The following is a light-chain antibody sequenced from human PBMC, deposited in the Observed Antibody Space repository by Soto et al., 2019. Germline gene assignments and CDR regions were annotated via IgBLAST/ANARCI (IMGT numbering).Light chain of an antibody. V-gene: IGKV3-20*01. CDR3: QQYNRSPRT. Sequence: EIELTQSPGTLSLSPGETATLSCRASQSAGSYLAWYQQKPGQAPRLLIYATSSRAAGIHDRFSGSGSGTDFTLTNSTLEPEDFAVYYCQQYNRSPRTFGQGTKLEIK. CDR1: QSAGSY. J-gene: IGKJ2*01. CDR2: ATS.